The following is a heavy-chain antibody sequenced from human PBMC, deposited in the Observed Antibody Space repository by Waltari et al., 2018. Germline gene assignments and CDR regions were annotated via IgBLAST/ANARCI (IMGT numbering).Heavy chain of an antibody. CDR2: IITNRGGT. CDR3: VRENGYYDY. Sequence: QVQLVQSGAEVKMPGASVKVSCKASGYTFSHKHVHWVRQAPGQGLQWMGRIITNRGGTDYAQEFQGRVTMTRDTSISTVYMELSSVRSDDTAVYYCVRENGYYDYWGQGTQVTVSS. V-gene: IGHV1-2*06. J-gene: IGHJ4*02. CDR1: GYTFSHKH.